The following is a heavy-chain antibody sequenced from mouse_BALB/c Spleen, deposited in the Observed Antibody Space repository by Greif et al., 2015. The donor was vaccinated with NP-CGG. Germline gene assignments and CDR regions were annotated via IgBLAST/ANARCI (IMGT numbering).Heavy chain of an antibody. V-gene: IGHV1-7*01. CDR1: GYTFTSYW. D-gene: IGHD1-1*02. J-gene: IGHJ3*01. CDR2: INPSTGYT. Sequence: LEESGAELAKPGASVKMSCKASGYTFTSYWMHWVKQRPGQGLEWIGYINPSTGYTEYNQKFKDKATLTADKSSSTAYMQLSSLTSEDSAVYYCARGGWPFAYWGQGTLVTVSA. CDR3: ARGGWPFAY.